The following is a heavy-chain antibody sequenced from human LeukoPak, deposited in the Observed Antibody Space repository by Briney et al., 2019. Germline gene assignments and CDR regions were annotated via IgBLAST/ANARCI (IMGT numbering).Heavy chain of an antibody. V-gene: IGHV3-48*01. J-gene: IGHJ6*03. CDR3: ARVRFLEWLSSKYYYYYYYMDV. CDR1: GFTFSSYG. CDR2: ISSSSSTI. D-gene: IGHD3-3*01. Sequence: GGSLRLSCAASGFTFSSYGMSWVRQAPGKGLEWVSYISSSSSTIYYADSVKGRFTISRDNAKNSLYLQMNSLRAEDTAVYYCARVRFLEWLSSKYYYYYYYMDVWGKGTTVTVSS.